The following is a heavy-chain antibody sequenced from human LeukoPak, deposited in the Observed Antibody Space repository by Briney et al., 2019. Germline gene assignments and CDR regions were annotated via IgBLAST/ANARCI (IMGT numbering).Heavy chain of an antibody. CDR1: GFTFSNSA. Sequence: GASLRLSCAASGFTFSNSAMSWVRQAPGKGLEWVSAITGSGGNTYYADSVKRRFTISRDNSKNTLYLQMNSLRAEDTAVYYCAKGGDYDVLTGYYVSDYWGQGTLVTVSS. CDR3: AKGGDYDVLTGYYVSDY. CDR2: ITGSGGNT. D-gene: IGHD3-9*01. J-gene: IGHJ4*02. V-gene: IGHV3-23*01.